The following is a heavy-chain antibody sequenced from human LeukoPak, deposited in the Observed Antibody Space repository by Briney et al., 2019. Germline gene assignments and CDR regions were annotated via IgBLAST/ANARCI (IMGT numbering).Heavy chain of an antibody. CDR1: GYTFTGYY. J-gene: IGHJ5*02. CDR2: ITPHNGGT. V-gene: IGHV1-2*02. CDR3: ARTKNLYPGWFDP. Sequence: GASVKVSCKASGYTFTGYYIHWVRQAPGQGLEWMGWITPHNGGTNYAQKFQGGVTMTRDTSISTAYMELSMLRSDDTAVYYCARTKNLYPGWFDPWGQGTLVTVSS. D-gene: IGHD1-14*01.